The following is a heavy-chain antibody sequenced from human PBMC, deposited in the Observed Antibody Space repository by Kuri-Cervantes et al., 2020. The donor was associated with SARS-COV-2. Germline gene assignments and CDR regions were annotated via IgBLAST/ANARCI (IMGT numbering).Heavy chain of an antibody. CDR3: ARAMGGSWSQMPHFDT. CDR1: NFSISSLYY. Sequence: SETLSLTCTASNFSISSLYYWSWIRQPAGKGLEWIGRIYTGGTTNYNPSLRSRVTMSADTSRNQLSLKVNSVTAADTAVYYCARAMGGSWSQMPHFDTWGQGTLVTVSS. J-gene: IGHJ4*02. V-gene: IGHV4-4*07. D-gene: IGHD6-13*01. CDR2: IYTGGTT.